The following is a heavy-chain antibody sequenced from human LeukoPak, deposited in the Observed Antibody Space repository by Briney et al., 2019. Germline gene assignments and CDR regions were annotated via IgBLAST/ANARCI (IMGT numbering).Heavy chain of an antibody. CDR1: GFTFSDYY. Sequence: GGSLRLSSAASGFTFSDYYMSWIRQAPGRGREWVSYISSSGSTIYYADSVKGRFTISRDNAKNSLYLQMNSLRAEDAAVYYCARVGRSFYYDSSGYLDYWGQGTLVTVSS. CDR2: ISSSGSTI. J-gene: IGHJ4*02. V-gene: IGHV3-11*01. D-gene: IGHD3-22*01. CDR3: ARVGRSFYYDSSGYLDY.